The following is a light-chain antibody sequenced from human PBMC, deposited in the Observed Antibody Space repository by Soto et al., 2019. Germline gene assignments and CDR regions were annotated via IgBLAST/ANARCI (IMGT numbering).Light chain of an antibody. CDR3: QHSFSTPPT. V-gene: IGKV1-39*01. J-gene: IGKJ2*01. Sequence: DIQMTQSPSSLSASVGDRVTITCRASQTLNSYLNWYQQKSPKAPNLLIYAASRLQSGVPSRFNGSGTTTDFTLTIASLQHEDFATYFCQHSFSTPPTFGQGTKL. CDR1: QTLNSY. CDR2: AAS.